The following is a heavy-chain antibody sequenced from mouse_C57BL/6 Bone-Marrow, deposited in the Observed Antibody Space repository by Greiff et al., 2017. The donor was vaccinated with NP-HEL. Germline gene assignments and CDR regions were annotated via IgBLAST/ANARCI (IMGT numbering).Heavy chain of an antibody. CDR2: IYPSDSET. J-gene: IGHJ3*01. CDR3: ARRGSSYVGWFAY. V-gene: IGHV1-61*01. Sequence: QVQLQQPGAELVRPGSSVKLSCKASGYTFTSYWMDWVKQRPGQGLEWIGNIYPSDSETHYNQKFKDKATLTVDKSSSTAYMQLSSLTSEDSAVYYCARRGSSYVGWFAYWGQGTLVTVSA. CDR1: GYTFTSYW. D-gene: IGHD1-1*01.